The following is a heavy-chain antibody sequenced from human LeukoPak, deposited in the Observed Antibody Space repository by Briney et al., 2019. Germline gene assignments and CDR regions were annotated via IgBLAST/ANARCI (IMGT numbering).Heavy chain of an antibody. D-gene: IGHD2-21*02. J-gene: IGHJ6*02. V-gene: IGHV3-30*18. Sequence: GRSLRLSCAASGFTFSSYGMHWVRKAPGKGLERVAVISYVGSNKYYADSVKGRFTISRDNSKNTLYLQMNSLRAEDTAVYYCAKATVEGDPYYYYYGMDVWGQGTTVTVSS. CDR2: ISYVGSNK. CDR3: AKATVEGDPYYYYYGMDV. CDR1: GFTFSSYG.